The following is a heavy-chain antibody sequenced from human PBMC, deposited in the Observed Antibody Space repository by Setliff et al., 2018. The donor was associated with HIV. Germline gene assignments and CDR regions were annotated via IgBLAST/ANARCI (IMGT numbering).Heavy chain of an antibody. V-gene: IGHV4-59*11. CDR2: INDSGSA. CDR1: GGSISRHY. J-gene: IGHJ4*02. D-gene: IGHD2-8*01. CDR3: AREFCTHGVCYEYYLDY. Sequence: SETLSLTCTVSGGSISRHYWSWIRQSPGKGLEWIGYINDSGSAKYNPSLKSRATISVETSKSQFSLKLNSVTAADSAIYYCAREFCTHGVCYEYYLDYWGQGTLVTVSS.